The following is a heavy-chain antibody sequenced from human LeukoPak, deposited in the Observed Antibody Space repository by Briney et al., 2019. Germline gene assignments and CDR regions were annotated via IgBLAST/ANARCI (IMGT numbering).Heavy chain of an antibody. CDR3: AKGGAARPKIV. D-gene: IGHD6-6*01. Sequence: GGSLRLSCAASEFTFSRYSMNWVRQAPGQGLEWVSGISGSGRSTYYADSVKGRFTISRDNSKNTLYLQMNSLRAEDTAVYYCAKGGAARPKIVWGQGALVTVSS. CDR1: EFTFSRYS. V-gene: IGHV3-23*01. J-gene: IGHJ4*02. CDR2: ISGSGRST.